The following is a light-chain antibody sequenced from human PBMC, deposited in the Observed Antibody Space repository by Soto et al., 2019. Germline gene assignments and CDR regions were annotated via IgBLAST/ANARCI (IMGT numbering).Light chain of an antibody. V-gene: IGKV1-5*03. CDR1: QSISSW. J-gene: IGKJ3*01. Sequence: DIQMTQSPSTLSASVGDRVNITCRASQSISSWLAWYQQKAGEAPKLLMYKASTLDSGVPSRFSGSGSGTEFTLTISSLQPEDFAPYYCQQYNNYAFTFGPGTKVDFK. CDR2: KAS. CDR3: QQYNNYAFT.